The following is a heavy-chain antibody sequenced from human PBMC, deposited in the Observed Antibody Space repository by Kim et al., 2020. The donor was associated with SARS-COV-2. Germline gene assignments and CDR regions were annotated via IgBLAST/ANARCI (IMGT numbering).Heavy chain of an antibody. CDR2: MTSSGTTI. V-gene: IGHV3-48*02. CDR3: ARDRYGDYVGSFDL. CDR1: GFTLSSYS. J-gene: IGHJ3*01. D-gene: IGHD4-17*01. Sequence: GGSLRLSCAASGFTLSSYSMNWVRQTPGKGLEWLAYMTSSGTTINYSDSVKGRFTISRDNAENSLYLQMNSLRDEDTALYFCARDRYGDYVGSFDLWGQ.